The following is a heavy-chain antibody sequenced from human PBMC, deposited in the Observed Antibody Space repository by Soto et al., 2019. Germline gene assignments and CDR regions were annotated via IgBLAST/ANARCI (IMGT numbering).Heavy chain of an antibody. Sequence: ASVKVSCKASGYTFTNYDINCVRQATGQGPEYMGWMNPNSGKIGYVQKFQGRVTMTSNTSISTAYMELSSLRAEDTAVYYCARDQTVAPYYYYGMDVWGQGTTVTVSS. CDR3: ARDQTVAPYYYYGMDV. CDR2: MNPNSGKI. D-gene: IGHD6-19*01. V-gene: IGHV1-8*01. J-gene: IGHJ6*02. CDR1: GYTFTNYD.